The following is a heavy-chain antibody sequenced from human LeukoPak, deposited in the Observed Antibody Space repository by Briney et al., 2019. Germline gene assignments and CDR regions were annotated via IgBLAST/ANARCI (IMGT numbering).Heavy chain of an antibody. J-gene: IGHJ4*02. CDR2: INQDGSVK. D-gene: IGHD4-23*01. CDR1: GFTFSSNW. Sequence: GGSLRLSCAASGFTFSSNWMCWVRQDPGKGLEWVANINQDGSVKNYLDSVKGRFTISRDNAKNSLYLQMNSLRAEDTAEYHCVVTTRSYPFDYWGQGTLVTVSS. CDR3: VVTTRSYPFDY. V-gene: IGHV3-7*01.